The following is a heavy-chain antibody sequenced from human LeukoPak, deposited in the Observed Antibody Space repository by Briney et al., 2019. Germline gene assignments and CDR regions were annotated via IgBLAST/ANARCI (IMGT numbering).Heavy chain of an antibody. CDR3: ARAPGYCSSTSCYDY. CDR2: IYYSGST. D-gene: IGHD2-2*01. CDR1: GGSISSYY. Sequence: SETLSLTCTVSGGSISSYYWSWIRQPPGKGLEWIGYIYYSGSTSYNPSLKSRVTISVDTSKNQFSLKLSSVTAADTAVYYCARAPGYCSSTSCYDYWGQGTLVTVSS. J-gene: IGHJ4*02. V-gene: IGHV4-59*01.